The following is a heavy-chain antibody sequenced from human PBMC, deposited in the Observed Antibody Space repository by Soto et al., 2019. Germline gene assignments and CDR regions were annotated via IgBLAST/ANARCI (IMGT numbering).Heavy chain of an antibody. CDR1: GSSISSGRSY. D-gene: IGHD5-12*01. Sequence: SEPLSLPCPVSGSSISSGRSYWSWIRQHPGKGLEWIGYMFYSGSTYYHPSLKSRVNISADTSKNQFSLRLTSVTPADTAVYYCARDNGYGHFDSWGQGTLVTVSS. J-gene: IGHJ4*02. CDR3: ARDNGYGHFDS. CDR2: MFYSGST. V-gene: IGHV4-31*03.